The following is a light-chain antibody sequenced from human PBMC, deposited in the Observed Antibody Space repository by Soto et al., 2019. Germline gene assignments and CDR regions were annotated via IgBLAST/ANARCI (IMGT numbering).Light chain of an antibody. V-gene: IGKV3-11*01. Sequence: EIVLTQSPAILSLSPGERATLSCRASQSIGSYLTWYQQKPGQAPRLLIFDASKRATGIPARFSGSGSGAEFTLTISSLEPEDFAVYYCQQRDNWPITFGQGTRLEIK. CDR3: QQRDNWPIT. CDR2: DAS. J-gene: IGKJ5*01. CDR1: QSIGSY.